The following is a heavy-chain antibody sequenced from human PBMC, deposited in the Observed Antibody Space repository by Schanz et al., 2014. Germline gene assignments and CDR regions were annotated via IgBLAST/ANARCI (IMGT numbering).Heavy chain of an antibody. J-gene: IGHJ2*01. CDR1: GGSIRSGTYY. CDR2: VYTSGST. CDR3: ARDATWRLDL. D-gene: IGHD5-12*01. Sequence: QVQLQESGPGLVKPSQTLSLTCTVSGGSIRSGTYYWSWIRQPAGKGLEWIGRVYTSGSTNYNPARKSGVPIYLDQSKNLSTLTLTSLTAADTAVYYCARDATWRLDLWGRGTLVTVSS. V-gene: IGHV4-61*02.